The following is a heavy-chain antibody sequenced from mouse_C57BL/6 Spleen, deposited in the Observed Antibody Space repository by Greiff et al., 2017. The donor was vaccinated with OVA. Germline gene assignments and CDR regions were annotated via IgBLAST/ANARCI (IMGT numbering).Heavy chain of an antibody. V-gene: IGHV6-3*01. Sequence: EVKLMESGGGLVQPGGSMKLSCVASGFTFSNSWMNWVRQSPEKGLEWVAQIRLKSDNYATHYAESVKGRFTISRDDSKSSVYLQMNNLRAEDTGIYYCLTGDFDYWGQGTTLTVSS. CDR1: GFTFSNSW. J-gene: IGHJ2*01. D-gene: IGHD4-1*01. CDR3: LTGDFDY. CDR2: IRLKSDNYAT.